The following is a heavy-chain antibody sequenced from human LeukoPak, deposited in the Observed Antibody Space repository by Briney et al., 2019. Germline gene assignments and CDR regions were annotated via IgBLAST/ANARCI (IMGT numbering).Heavy chain of an antibody. CDR3: ARTNLFVDTAVNDAFDV. CDR2: ISASGYDT. V-gene: IGHV3-23*01. Sequence: GGSLRLSCAASGFTFSSYAMNWVRQAPGKGLEWVSTISASGYDTFYADSVKGRFTISRDNSKNTLHLQVNSLRVEDTAVYYCARTNLFVDTAVNDAFDVWGQGTMVIVSS. CDR1: GFTFSSYA. D-gene: IGHD5-18*01. J-gene: IGHJ3*01.